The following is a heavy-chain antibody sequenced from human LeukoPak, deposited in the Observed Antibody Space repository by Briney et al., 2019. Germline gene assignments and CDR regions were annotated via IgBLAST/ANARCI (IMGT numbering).Heavy chain of an antibody. J-gene: IGHJ6*03. V-gene: IGHV1-2*02. Sequence: ASVKVSCKASGYTFTGYYMHWVRQAPGQGLEWMGWINPNSGGTNYAQKFQGRVTMTRDTSISTAYMELSRLRSDDTAVYYCASSLDYYDSSGYRGWYYYYMDVWGKGTTVTVSS. CDR1: GYTFTGYY. CDR3: ASSLDYYDSSGYRGWYYYYMDV. D-gene: IGHD3-22*01. CDR2: INPNSGGT.